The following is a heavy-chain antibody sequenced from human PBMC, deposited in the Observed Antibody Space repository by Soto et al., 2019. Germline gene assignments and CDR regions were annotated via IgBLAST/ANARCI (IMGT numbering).Heavy chain of an antibody. D-gene: IGHD1-26*01. V-gene: IGHV4-4*02. CDR3: ARVSGSYYYGMDV. J-gene: IGHJ6*02. CDR1: GGSISSSNW. CDR2: IYHSGST. Sequence: VSGGSISSSNWWSWVRQPSGKGLEWIGEIYHSGSTNYNPSLKSRVTISVDKSKNQFSLKLSSVTAADTAVYDCARVSGSYYYGMDVWGQGTTVTVSS.